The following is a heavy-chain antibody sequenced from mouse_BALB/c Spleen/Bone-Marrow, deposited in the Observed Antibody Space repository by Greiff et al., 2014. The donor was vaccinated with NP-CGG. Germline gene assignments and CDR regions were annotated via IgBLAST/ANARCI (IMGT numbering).Heavy chain of an antibody. Sequence: VHLVESGPGLVAPSQSLSITCTVSGFPLSSYGVHWVRQCPGKGLEWLGIIWAGGGTNYNSALMSRLSISKDNSKSQVFLKINSLQTDDTAMYYCARGDYGSTYWFAYWGQGTLVTVSA. CDR1: GFPLSSYG. CDR3: ARGDYGSTYWFAY. J-gene: IGHJ3*01. D-gene: IGHD1-1*01. CDR2: IWAGGGT. V-gene: IGHV2-9*02.